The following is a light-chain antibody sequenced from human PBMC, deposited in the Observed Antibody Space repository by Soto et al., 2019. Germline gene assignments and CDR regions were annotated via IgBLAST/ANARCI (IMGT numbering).Light chain of an antibody. J-gene: IGKJ5*01. CDR3: QQLNSYPIT. V-gene: IGKV1-9*01. Sequence: DIQVTQSPSFLSASVGDRVTITCRASQGVSSYLAWYQQEPGKAPKLLIYAASTLQSGDPSRFSGSGSGTEFPLTISSLQPEDFATYYCQQLNSYPITFGQGTRLEIK. CDR2: AAS. CDR1: QGVSSY.